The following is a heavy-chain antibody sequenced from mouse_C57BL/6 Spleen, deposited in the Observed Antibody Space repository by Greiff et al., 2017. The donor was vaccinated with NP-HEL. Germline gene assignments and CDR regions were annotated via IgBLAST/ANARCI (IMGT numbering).Heavy chain of an antibody. V-gene: IGHV3-6*01. CDR1: GYSITSGYY. J-gene: IGHJ4*01. CDR2: ISYDGSN. Sequence: EVQLQQSGPGLVKPSQSLSLTCSVTGYSITSGYYWNWLRQFPGNQLEWMGYISYDGSNNYNPSLKNRISITRDTSKNQFFLKLNSVTTEDTATYYCAREGYYAMDYWGQGTSVTVSS. CDR3: AREGYYAMDY.